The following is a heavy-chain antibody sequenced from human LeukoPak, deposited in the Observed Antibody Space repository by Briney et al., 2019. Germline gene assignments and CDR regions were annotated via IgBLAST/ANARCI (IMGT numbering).Heavy chain of an antibody. Sequence: ASVKVSCKTSGYTFSNCGISWVRQAPGQGLEWMGWITAYNGNRLYAQRFQGRITLTTDTSTSTSYMELRSLEYDDTAIYYCARDNDKVVDHWGQGTLVTVSS. J-gene: IGHJ4*01. CDR1: GYTFSNCG. D-gene: IGHD1-1*01. CDR3: ARDNDKVVDH. CDR2: ITAYNGNR. V-gene: IGHV1-18*01.